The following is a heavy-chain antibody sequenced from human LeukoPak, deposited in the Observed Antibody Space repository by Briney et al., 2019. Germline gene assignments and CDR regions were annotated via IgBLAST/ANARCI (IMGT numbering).Heavy chain of an antibody. CDR3: ATRLDILTGYYGDFDY. D-gene: IGHD3-9*01. J-gene: IGHJ4*02. CDR1: GYTFTSYD. Sequence: ASVKVSCKASGYTFTSYDINWVRQATGQGLEWMGWMNPNSGNTGYAQKFQGRVTITRNTSISTAYMELSSLRSEDTAVYYCATRLDILTGYYGDFDYWGQGTLVTVSS. CDR2: MNPNSGNT. V-gene: IGHV1-8*03.